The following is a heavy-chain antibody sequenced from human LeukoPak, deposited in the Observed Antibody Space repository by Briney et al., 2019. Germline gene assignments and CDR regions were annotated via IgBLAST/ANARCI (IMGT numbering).Heavy chain of an antibody. Sequence: SETLSLTCAVSGGSISSYYWSWIRQPPGKGLEWIGYIYYSGRTNYNPSLKSRITILVDTSKNQFSLKLSSVTAADTAVYYCARAETQYYDFWSGYHNWFDPWGQGTLVTVSS. CDR2: IYYSGRT. CDR1: GGSISSYY. V-gene: IGHV4-59*01. CDR3: ARAETQYYDFWSGYHNWFDP. D-gene: IGHD3-3*01. J-gene: IGHJ5*02.